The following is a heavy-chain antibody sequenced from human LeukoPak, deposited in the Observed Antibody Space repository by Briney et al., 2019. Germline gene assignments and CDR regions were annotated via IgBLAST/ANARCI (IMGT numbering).Heavy chain of an antibody. V-gene: IGHV3-23*01. CDR1: GFTFSSYA. CDR2: ISGSGGSE. Sequence: GGSLRLSCAASGFTFSSYAMSWVRQAPGKGLEWVSAISGSGGSEYYADSVKGRFTISRDNSKNTLYLQMNSLRAEDTAVYYCAKDDEYDILTGGNFDYWGQGTLVTVSS. CDR3: AKDDEYDILTGGNFDY. D-gene: IGHD3-9*01. J-gene: IGHJ4*02.